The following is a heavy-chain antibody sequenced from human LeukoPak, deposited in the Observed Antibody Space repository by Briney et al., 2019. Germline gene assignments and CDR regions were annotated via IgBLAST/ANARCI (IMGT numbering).Heavy chain of an antibody. Sequence: ASVKVSCKASGYTFTSYGISWLRQAPGQGLEWMGWISAYNGNTNYAQKLQGRVTMPTDTSTSTAYMELRSLRSDDTAVYYCARDSALDDIVVVPAAIDWFDPWGQGTLVTVSS. D-gene: IGHD2-2*01. J-gene: IGHJ5*02. V-gene: IGHV1-18*01. CDR3: ARDSALDDIVVVPAAIDWFDP. CDR2: ISAYNGNT. CDR1: GYTFTSYG.